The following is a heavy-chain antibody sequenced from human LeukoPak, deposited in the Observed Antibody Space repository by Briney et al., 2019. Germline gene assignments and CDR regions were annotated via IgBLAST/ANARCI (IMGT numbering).Heavy chain of an antibody. CDR2: INTKTGNP. CDR3: ARVGLPYGGPYYMDV. CDR1: GYTFTSYA. D-gene: IGHD4-23*01. Sequence: GAPVKVSCKASGYTFTSYAMNWVRQAPVQGLEWMGWINTKTGNPTYAQGFTGRFVFSLDTSVSTAYLQISSLKAEDTAVYYCARVGLPYGGPYYMDVWGKGTTVTVSS. J-gene: IGHJ6*03. V-gene: IGHV7-4-1*02.